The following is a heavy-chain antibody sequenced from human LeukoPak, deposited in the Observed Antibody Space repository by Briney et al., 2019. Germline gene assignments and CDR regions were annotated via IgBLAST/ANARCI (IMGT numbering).Heavy chain of an antibody. CDR3: AKDSGSYWVDYYYMDV. D-gene: IGHD1-26*01. J-gene: IGHJ6*03. V-gene: IGHV3-30*02. CDR2: IRYDGSNK. CDR1: GFTFSSYG. Sequence: GGSLRLSCAASGFTFSSYGMHWVRQAPGKGLEWVAFIRYDGSNKYYADSVKGRFTISRDNSKNTLYLQMNSLRAEDTAVYYCAKDSGSYWVDYYYMDVWGKGTTVTVSS.